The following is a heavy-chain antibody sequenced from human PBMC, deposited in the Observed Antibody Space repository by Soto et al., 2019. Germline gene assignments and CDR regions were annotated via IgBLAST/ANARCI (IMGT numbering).Heavy chain of an antibody. D-gene: IGHD6-13*01. J-gene: IGHJ6*02. CDR3: ARAGQPPYYYGMDV. V-gene: IGHV3-48*03. CDR1: GFTFSSYE. Sequence: EVQLVESGGGLVQPGGSLRLSCAASGFTFSSYEMNWVRQAPGKGLEWVSYISSSGSTIYYADSVKGRFTISRDNAKNSLYLQMNSLRAEDTAVYYCARAGQPPYYYGMDVWGQGTTVTVSS. CDR2: ISSSGSTI.